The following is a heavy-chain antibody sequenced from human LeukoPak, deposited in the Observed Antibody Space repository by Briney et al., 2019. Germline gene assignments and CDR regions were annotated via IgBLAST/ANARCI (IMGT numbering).Heavy chain of an antibody. CDR2: ISAYNGNT. Sequence: GASVKVSCRASGYTFTSYGISWVRQAPGQGLEWMGRISAYNGNTNYAQKLQGRVTMTTDTSTSTAYMELRSLRSDDTAVYYCARRRPWYCSGGSCYLDYWGQGTLVTVSS. D-gene: IGHD2-15*01. CDR3: ARRRPWYCSGGSCYLDY. CDR1: GYTFTSYG. V-gene: IGHV1-18*01. J-gene: IGHJ4*02.